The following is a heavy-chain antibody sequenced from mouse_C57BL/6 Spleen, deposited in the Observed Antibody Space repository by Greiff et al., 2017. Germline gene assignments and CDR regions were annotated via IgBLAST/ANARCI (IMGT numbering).Heavy chain of an antibody. CDR3: ARSYYGSSYDWYFDV. Sequence: QVQLKQPGTELVKPGASVKLSCKASGYTFTSYWMHWVKQRPGQGLEWIGNINPSNGGTNYNEKFKSKATLTVDKSSSTAYMQLSSLTSEDSAVYYGARSYYGSSYDWYFDVWGTGTTVTVSS. J-gene: IGHJ1*03. CDR2: INPSNGGT. V-gene: IGHV1-53*01. CDR1: GYTFTSYW. D-gene: IGHD1-1*01.